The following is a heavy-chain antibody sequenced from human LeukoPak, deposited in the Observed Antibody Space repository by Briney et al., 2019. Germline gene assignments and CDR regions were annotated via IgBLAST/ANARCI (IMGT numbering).Heavy chain of an antibody. J-gene: IGHJ6*02. CDR2: IYYSGST. V-gene: IGHV4-30-4*01. CDR3: ARGHSIIILTRYYYYGMDV. Sequence: PSETLSLTCTVSGGSISSDDYYWSWMRQPPGKGLEWIGYIYYSGSTYYNPSLKSQITISVDTSKNQFSLKLSSVTAADTAVYYCARGHSIIILTRYYYYGMDVWGQGTTVTVSS. D-gene: IGHD3-16*01. CDR1: GGSISSDDYY.